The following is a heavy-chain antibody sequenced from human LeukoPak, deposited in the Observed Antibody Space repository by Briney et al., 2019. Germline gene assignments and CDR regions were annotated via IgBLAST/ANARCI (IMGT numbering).Heavy chain of an antibody. CDR1: GGTFSSYA. J-gene: IGHJ6*02. D-gene: IGHD6-13*01. CDR3: ASPGSGPILEQLVRNSIYGMDV. CDR2: IIPIFGTA. Sequence: ASVKVSCKASGGTFSSYAISWVRQAPGQGLEWMGGIIPIFGTANYAQKFQGRVTITADESTSTAYMELSSLRSEDTAVSYCASPGSGPILEQLVRNSIYGMDVWGQGTTVTVSS. V-gene: IGHV1-69*13.